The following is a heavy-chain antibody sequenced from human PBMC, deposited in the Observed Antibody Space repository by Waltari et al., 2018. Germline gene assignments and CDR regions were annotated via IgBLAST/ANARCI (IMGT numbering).Heavy chain of an antibody. Sequence: EVQLVESGGGLVQPGRSLRLSCAVSGFNFDAYAMHWVRQAPGKGLEWVSGISWNRDNIGYADSVKGRFTISRDNAKNSLYLQMNSLRPEDTALYYCAKGHSGSYGLKDWGQGTLVTVSS. V-gene: IGHV3-9*01. J-gene: IGHJ4*02. CDR3: AKGHSGSYGLKD. CDR1: GFNFDAYA. D-gene: IGHD1-26*01. CDR2: ISWNRDNI.